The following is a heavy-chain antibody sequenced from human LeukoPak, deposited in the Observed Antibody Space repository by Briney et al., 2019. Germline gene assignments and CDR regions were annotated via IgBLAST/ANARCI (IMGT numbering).Heavy chain of an antibody. Sequence: SETLSLTCTVSGGSIRSTTYYWGWIRQPPGKWLEWIGSIYYSGGTFYNPSLKSRVTISVDTSKNQFSLKVNSVTAADTALYYCARTTSGGIIAIDYWGQGTLVTVSS. D-gene: IGHD3-16*02. CDR2: IYYSGGT. V-gene: IGHV4-39*01. CDR3: ARTTSGGIIAIDY. J-gene: IGHJ4*02. CDR1: GGSIRSTTYY.